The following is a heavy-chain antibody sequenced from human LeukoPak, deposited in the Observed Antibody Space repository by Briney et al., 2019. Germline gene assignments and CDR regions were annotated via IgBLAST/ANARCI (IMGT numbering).Heavy chain of an antibody. D-gene: IGHD2/OR15-2a*01. V-gene: IGHV4-39*01. CDR2: IYYSGST. Sequence: SETLSLTCTVSGGSISSSSYYWGWIRQPPGKGLEWIGSIYYSGSTYYNPSLKSRVTISVDTSKNQFSLKLSSVTAADTAVYYCARHSTTKPTRWCDPWVQRTLDTLPS. CDR1: GGSISSSSYY. J-gene: IGHJ5*02. CDR3: ARHSTTKPTRWCDP.